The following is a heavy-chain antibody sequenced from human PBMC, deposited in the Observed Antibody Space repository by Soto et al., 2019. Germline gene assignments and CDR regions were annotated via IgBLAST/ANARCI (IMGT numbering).Heavy chain of an antibody. CDR1: GDTCRNYD. Sequence: ASVQDRGRTSGDTCRNYDIDWVRQAPGQGLEWMGWINPNSGGTKYAPKFQGGVTMTRDTSITTAYMELSRLRSGDTAVYYCAREPATAKPEGVDFWGQGTLVTVSS. V-gene: IGHV1-2*02. J-gene: IGHJ4*02. CDR2: INPNSGGT. CDR3: AREPATAKPEGVDF. D-gene: IGHD1-1*01.